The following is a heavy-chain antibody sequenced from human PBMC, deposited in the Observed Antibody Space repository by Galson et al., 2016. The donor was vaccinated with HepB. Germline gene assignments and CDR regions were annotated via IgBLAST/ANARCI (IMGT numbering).Heavy chain of an antibody. CDR3: ARIGDGVSGGNGFDP. Sequence: SLRLSCAASGITIFGYNMNWVRQAPGKGLEWVAHIAHSGGTAYNTDSVRGRFTIPRDDSKHSVLLQMSRLEREDRAVHHCARIGDGVSGGNGFDPWGQGTLVTVSS. CDR1: GITIFGYN. V-gene: IGHV3-30*04. D-gene: IGHD2-15*01. J-gene: IGHJ5*02. CDR2: IAHSGGTA.